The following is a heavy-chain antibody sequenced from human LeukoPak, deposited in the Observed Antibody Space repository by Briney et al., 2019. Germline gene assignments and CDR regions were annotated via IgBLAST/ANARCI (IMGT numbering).Heavy chain of an antibody. D-gene: IGHD2-2*01. CDR1: GGSFSGYY. V-gene: IGHV4-34*01. CDR3: ASQSYNCSSTSCPRYYYYYYYMDV. J-gene: IGHJ6*03. CDR2: INHSGST. Sequence: SETLSLTCAVYGGSFSGYYWSWIRQPPGKGLEWIGEINHSGSTNYNPSLKSRVTISVDTSKNQFSLKLSSVTAADTAVYYCASQSYNCSSTSCPRYYYYYYYMDVWGKGTTVTVSS.